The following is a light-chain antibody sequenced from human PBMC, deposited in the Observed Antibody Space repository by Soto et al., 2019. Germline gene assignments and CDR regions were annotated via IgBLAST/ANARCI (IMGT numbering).Light chain of an antibody. Sequence: EIVLTQSPGTLSLSPGERATLSCRASQSVSSSHLAWYQQKPGQTPRVLIYGASSRATGIPDRFSGSGSGTDFTLTISRLEPEDFAVYYCQHYGSSPRTFGQGTKVDI. CDR1: QSVSSSH. V-gene: IGKV3-20*01. J-gene: IGKJ1*01. CDR3: QHYGSSPRT. CDR2: GAS.